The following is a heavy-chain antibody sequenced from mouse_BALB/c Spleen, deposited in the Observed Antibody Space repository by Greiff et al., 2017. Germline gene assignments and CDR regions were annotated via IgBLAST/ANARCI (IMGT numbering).Heavy chain of an antibody. CDR2: ISDGGSYT. CDR1: GFTFSDYY. J-gene: IGHJ4*01. CDR3: ARGERYAMDY. Sequence: EVKLVESGGGLVKPGGSLKLSCAASGFTFSDYYMYWVRQTPEKRLEWVATISDGGSYTYYPDSVKGRFTISRDNAKNNLYLQMSSLKSEDTAMYYCARGERYAMDYWGQGTSVTVSS. V-gene: IGHV5-4*02.